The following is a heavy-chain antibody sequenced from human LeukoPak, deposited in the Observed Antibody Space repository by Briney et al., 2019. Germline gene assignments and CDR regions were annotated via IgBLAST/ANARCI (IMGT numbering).Heavy chain of an antibody. V-gene: IGHV1-2*06. CDR1: GYTFTGYY. D-gene: IGHD3-22*01. CDR2: INPNSGGT. Sequence: KPGASVKVSCKASGYTFTGYYMHWVRQAPGQGLEWMGRINPNSGGTNYAQKFQGRVTMTRDTSISTAYMELSRLRSDDTAVYYCARENYYDGSGSPSASAPVDHWGQGTLVTVSS. J-gene: IGHJ4*02. CDR3: ARENYYDGSGSPSASAPVDH.